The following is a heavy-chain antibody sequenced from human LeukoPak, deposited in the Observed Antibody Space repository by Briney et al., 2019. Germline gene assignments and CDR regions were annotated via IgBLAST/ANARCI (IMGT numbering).Heavy chain of an antibody. D-gene: IGHD2-21*02. V-gene: IGHV1-69*04. CDR2: IISILDIA. CDR1: GGTFTIYA. J-gene: IGHJ3*02. CDR3: ARAACVGDCFGAFDI. Sequence: ASVNVSSTASGGTFTIYAITWVRQAPGQGLEWMGRIISILDIANYAQKFQGRVTITADKSTRTAYMELSSLRSEDTAVYYGARAACVGDCFGAFDIWGQGTMVTGSS.